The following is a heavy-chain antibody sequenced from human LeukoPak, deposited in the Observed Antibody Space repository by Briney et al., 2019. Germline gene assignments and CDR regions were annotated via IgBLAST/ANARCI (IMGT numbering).Heavy chain of an antibody. J-gene: IGHJ4*02. CDR2: ISSSGSTI. Sequence: GGSLRLSCAASGFTFSSYEMNWVRQAPGKGLEWVSYISSSGSTIYYADSVEGRFTISRDNAKNSLYLQMNSLRAEDTALYYCAKTTYSSGWYYYFDYWGQGTLVTVSS. D-gene: IGHD6-19*01. V-gene: IGHV3-48*03. CDR3: AKTTYSSGWYYYFDY. CDR1: GFTFSSYE.